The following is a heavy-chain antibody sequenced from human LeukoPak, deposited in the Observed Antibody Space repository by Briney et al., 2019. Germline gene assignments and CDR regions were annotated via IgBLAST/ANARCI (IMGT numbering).Heavy chain of an antibody. CDR2: INHSGST. J-gene: IGHJ4*02. Sequence: SETLSLTGAVYGGSFSGYYWSWIRQPPGKGLEWIGEINHSGSTNYNPSLKSRVTISVDTSKNQFSLKLSSVTAADTAVYYCASRWFGEADDYWGQGTLVTVSS. D-gene: IGHD3-10*01. CDR1: GGSFSGYY. V-gene: IGHV4-34*01. CDR3: ASRWFGEADDY.